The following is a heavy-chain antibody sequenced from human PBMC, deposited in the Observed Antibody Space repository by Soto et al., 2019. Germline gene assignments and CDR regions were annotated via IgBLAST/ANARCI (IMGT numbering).Heavy chain of an antibody. Sequence: SLRLSCAASGFTFSSYAMHWVRQAPGKGLEWVAVISYDGSNKYYADSVKGRFTISRDNSKNTLYLQMNSLRAEDTAVYYCARDSGIQLWLRYFQHWGQGTLVTVSS. J-gene: IGHJ1*01. CDR1: GFTFSSYA. CDR3: ARDSGIQLWLRYFQH. V-gene: IGHV3-30-3*01. CDR2: ISYDGSNK. D-gene: IGHD5-18*01.